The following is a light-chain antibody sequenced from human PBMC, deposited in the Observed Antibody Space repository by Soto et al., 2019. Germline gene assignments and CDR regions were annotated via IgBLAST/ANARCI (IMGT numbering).Light chain of an antibody. CDR3: QQYNHWPPVFT. V-gene: IGKV3-11*01. CDR1: QSVSSY. Sequence: EIVLTQSPATLSLSPGERATLSCRASQSVSSYLAWFQHKPGQAPRLLIYDASSRATGIPARFSGSGSGTDYTLTIDTLEPEDSAVYYCQQYNHWPPVFTFGPGTKVDIK. J-gene: IGKJ3*01. CDR2: DAS.